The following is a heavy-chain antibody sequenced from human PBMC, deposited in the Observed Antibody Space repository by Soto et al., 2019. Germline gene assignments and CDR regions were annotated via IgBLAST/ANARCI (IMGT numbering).Heavy chain of an antibody. CDR2: IIPILGIA. D-gene: IGHD6-13*01. CDR1: GGTFSSYT. Sequence: QVQLVQSGAEVKKPGSSVKVSCKASGGTFSSYTISWVRQAPGQGLEWMGRIIPILGIANYAQKFQGRVTITADKSTSTAYMELSSLRSEDTAVYYCARSPEGAAAGTNFQHWGQGTLVTVSS. V-gene: IGHV1-69*02. CDR3: ARSPEGAAAGTNFQH. J-gene: IGHJ1*01.